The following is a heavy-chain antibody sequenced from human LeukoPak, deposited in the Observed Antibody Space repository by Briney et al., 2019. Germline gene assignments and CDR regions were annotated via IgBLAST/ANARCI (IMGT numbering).Heavy chain of an antibody. V-gene: IGHV4-30-4*08. CDR2: ISYSGST. CDR3: ARDATGDDDGGGXLFDS. J-gene: IGHJ4*02. D-gene: IGHD3-10*01. Sequence: SETLSLTCTVSGGSISSGDYYWSWIRQPPGKGLEWVGYISYSGSTYYNPSLKSRLTISVDTSKNQFSLKLSSVTAADTAVYYCARDATGDDDGGGXLFDSWGQGTLVTVSS. CDR1: GGSISSGDYY.